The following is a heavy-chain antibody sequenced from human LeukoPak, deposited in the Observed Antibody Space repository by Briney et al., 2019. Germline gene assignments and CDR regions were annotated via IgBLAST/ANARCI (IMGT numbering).Heavy chain of an antibody. D-gene: IGHD5-12*01. J-gene: IGHJ4*02. Sequence: GGSLRLSCAASGFTLSSYWMSWVRQAPGKGLEWVANIKQDGSEKYYVDSVKGRFTISRDNAKNSLYLQMNSLRAEDTAVYYCARVGLDRRGYSGYEAFDYWGQGTLVTVSS. CDR2: IKQDGSEK. CDR3: ARVGLDRRGYSGYEAFDY. V-gene: IGHV3-7*01. CDR1: GFTLSSYW.